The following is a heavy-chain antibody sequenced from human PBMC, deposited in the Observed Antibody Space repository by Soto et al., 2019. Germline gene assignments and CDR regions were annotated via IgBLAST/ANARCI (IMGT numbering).Heavy chain of an antibody. Sequence: QVQLQVSGPGLVKPSETLSLTCTVSGASVSSGNYYWSWIRQPPGKGLECIGYISYSGSTNYNPSLKSRVTISIDTSKNQFSLKLSSVTAADTAVYYCARGSGSYYAYWGQGTLVTVSS. V-gene: IGHV4-61*01. J-gene: IGHJ4*02. CDR3: ARGSGSYYAY. CDR1: GASVSSGNYY. CDR2: ISYSGST. D-gene: IGHD1-26*01.